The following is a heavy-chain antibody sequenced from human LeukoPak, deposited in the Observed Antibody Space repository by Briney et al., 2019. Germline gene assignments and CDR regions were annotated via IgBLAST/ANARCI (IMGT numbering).Heavy chain of an antibody. Sequence: GGSLRLSCAASGFTFSSYSMNWVRQAPEKGLEWVSSISSSSSYIYYADSVKGRFTISRDNAKNSLYLQMNSLRAEDTAVYYCARDRGDYVWGSYRLNYFDYWGQGTLVTVSS. J-gene: IGHJ4*02. CDR3: ARDRGDYVWGSYRLNYFDY. CDR2: ISSSSSYI. V-gene: IGHV3-21*01. D-gene: IGHD3-16*02. CDR1: GFTFSSYS.